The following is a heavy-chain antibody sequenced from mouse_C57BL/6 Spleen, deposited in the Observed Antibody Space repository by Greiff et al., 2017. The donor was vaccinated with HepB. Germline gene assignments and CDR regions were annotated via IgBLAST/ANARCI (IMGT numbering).Heavy chain of an antibody. CDR2: IDPETGGT. Sequence: VQLQQSGAELVRPGASVTLSCKASGYTFTDYEMHWVKQTPVHGLEWIGAIDPETGGTAYNQKFKGKAILTADKSSSTAYMGLRSLTSEDSAVYYCTRYDYSWFAYWGQGTLVTVSA. CDR1: GYTFTDYE. J-gene: IGHJ3*01. CDR3: TRYDYSWFAY. D-gene: IGHD2-4*01. V-gene: IGHV1-15*01.